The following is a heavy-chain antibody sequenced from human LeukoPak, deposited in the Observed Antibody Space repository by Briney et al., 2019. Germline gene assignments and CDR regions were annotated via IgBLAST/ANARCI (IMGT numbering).Heavy chain of an antibody. CDR2: IDPSDSYT. V-gene: IGHV5-10-1*01. D-gene: IGHD6-6*01. Sequence: GESLKISCKGSGYSFISYWINWVRQMPGKGLEWMGRIDPSDSYTNYSPSFQGHVTISADKSITIAYLQWSSLKASDTAMYYCARGAGHSSSSFMDVWGQGTTVTVSS. J-gene: IGHJ6*02. CDR1: GYSFISYW. CDR3: ARGAGHSSSSFMDV.